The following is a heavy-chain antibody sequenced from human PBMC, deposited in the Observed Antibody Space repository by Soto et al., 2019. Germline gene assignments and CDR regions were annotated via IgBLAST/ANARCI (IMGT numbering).Heavy chain of an antibody. CDR3: AREYSSGYYYFYAMDV. V-gene: IGHV3-13*04. CDR2: IGKSGDT. D-gene: IGHD5-18*01. Sequence: GGSLRLSCAASGFTFSSYDMHWVRQATGKGLEWVSAIGKSGDTYYSDSVKGRFTISRENSKNTLYLQMNSLRAEDTAVYYCAREYSSGYYYFYAMDVWGQGTTVTVSS. CDR1: GFTFSSYD. J-gene: IGHJ6*02.